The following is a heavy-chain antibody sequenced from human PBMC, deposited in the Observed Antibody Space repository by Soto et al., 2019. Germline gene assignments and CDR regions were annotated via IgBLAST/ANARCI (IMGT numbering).Heavy chain of an antibody. D-gene: IGHD3-22*01. CDR3: ARVKTDYYDSSGPVDY. J-gene: IGHJ4*02. Sequence: QPGGSLRLSCAASGFTFSSYAMHWVRQAPGKGLEWVAVISYDGSNKYYADSVKGRFTISRDNSKNTLYMQMNSLRAEDTAAYYCARVKTDYYDSSGPVDYWGQGTLVTVSS. V-gene: IGHV3-30-3*01. CDR2: ISYDGSNK. CDR1: GFTFSSYA.